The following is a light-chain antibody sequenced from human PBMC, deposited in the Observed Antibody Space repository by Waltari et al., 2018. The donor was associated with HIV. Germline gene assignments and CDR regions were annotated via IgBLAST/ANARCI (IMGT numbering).Light chain of an antibody. Sequence: QAVVTQEPSLTVSPGGTVTLTCGSSTGAVTSGHYPYWFQQKPGQAPRTLIYDTSNKHSWTPARFSGSLLGGKAALTLSGAQPEDEADYYCAAWDDNLNALFGGGTTLTVL. CDR3: AAWDDNLNAL. J-gene: IGLJ2*01. V-gene: IGLV7-46*01. CDR2: DTS. CDR1: TGAVTSGHY.